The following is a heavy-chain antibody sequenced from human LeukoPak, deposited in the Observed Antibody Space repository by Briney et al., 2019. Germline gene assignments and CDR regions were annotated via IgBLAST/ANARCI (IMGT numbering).Heavy chain of an antibody. V-gene: IGHV3-23*01. CDR1: GFTFSSYA. CDR3: AKPLQLWGHPYYFDY. D-gene: IGHD5-18*01. J-gene: IGHJ4*02. CDR2: ISGSGGST. Sequence: PGGSLRLSCAASGFTFSSYAMSWVRQAPGKGLEWVSAISGSGGSTYYADSVKGRFTISRDNSKNTLYLQMNSLRAEDTAVYYCAKPLQLWGHPYYFDYWGQGTLVTVSS.